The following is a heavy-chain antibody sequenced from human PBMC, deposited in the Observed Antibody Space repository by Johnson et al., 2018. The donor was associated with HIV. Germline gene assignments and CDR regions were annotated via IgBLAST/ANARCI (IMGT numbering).Heavy chain of an antibody. J-gene: IGHJ3*02. D-gene: IGHD2-21*02. Sequence: VHLVESGGGLVQPGGSLRLSCAASGFTFSDNYMSWVRQAPGKGLEWVAVLYSGGDIYYADSVKGRFIIPRDNSKSTLYLQLNSLRAEDTGIYYCARGGGAYCGGDCLRTFDIWGQGTMVTVSS. CDR2: LYSGGDI. V-gene: IGHV3-66*01. CDR1: GFTFSDNY. CDR3: ARGGGAYCGGDCLRTFDI.